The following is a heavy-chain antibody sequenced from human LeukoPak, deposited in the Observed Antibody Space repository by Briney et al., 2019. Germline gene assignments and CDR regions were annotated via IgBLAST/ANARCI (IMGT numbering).Heavy chain of an antibody. CDR1: GFTFSSYG. Sequence: GGSLRLSCAASGFTFSSYGMHWVRQAPGKGLEWVAFIRYDGSNKYYADSVKGRFIISRDNSKNTVYLQMNTLRADDTALYFCASAAGPFDHWGQGTLVTVSS. J-gene: IGHJ4*02. CDR3: ASAAGPFDH. D-gene: IGHD6-13*01. CDR2: IRYDGSNK. V-gene: IGHV3-30*02.